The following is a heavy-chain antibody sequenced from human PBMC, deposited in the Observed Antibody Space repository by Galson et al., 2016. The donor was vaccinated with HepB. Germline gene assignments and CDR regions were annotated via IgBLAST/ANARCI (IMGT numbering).Heavy chain of an antibody. D-gene: IGHD3-16*02. Sequence: SLRLSCAASVFNFRTYVIHWVRQPPGKGLEWVAVIWYDASKEYYLDSVKGRFSISRENSEKTVYLQIDSLRVDDTAVYCCGGGRGVIDYWGQGTQVIVSS. V-gene: IGHV3-33*03. J-gene: IGHJ4*02. CDR1: VFNFRTYV. CDR3: GGGRGVIDY. CDR2: IWYDASKE.